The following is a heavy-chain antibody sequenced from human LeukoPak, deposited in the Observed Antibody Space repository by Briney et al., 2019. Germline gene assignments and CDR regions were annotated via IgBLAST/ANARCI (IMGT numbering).Heavy chain of an antibody. Sequence: GGSLRLYCAASGFTFSSYEMNWVRQAPGKGLEWVSYISSSGSTIYYADSVKGRFTISRDNAKNSLYLQMNRLRAEDTAVYYCARDYRFGSYYYMDVWGKGTTVTVSS. D-gene: IGHD5-18*01. CDR3: ARDYRFGSYYYMDV. V-gene: IGHV3-48*03. CDR1: GFTFSSYE. CDR2: ISSSGSTI. J-gene: IGHJ6*03.